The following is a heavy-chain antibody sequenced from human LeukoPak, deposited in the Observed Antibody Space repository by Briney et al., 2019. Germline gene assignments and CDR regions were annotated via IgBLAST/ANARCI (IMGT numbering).Heavy chain of an antibody. D-gene: IGHD1-26*01. V-gene: IGHV4-59*01. Sequence: PSETLSPTCTVSGGSISSYYWSWIRQPPGKGLEWIGYIYYSGCTNYNPSLKSRVTISVDTSKNQFSLKLSSVTAADTAVYYCARWVGATWDYRGQGTLVTVSS. CDR1: GGSISSYY. CDR3: ARWVGATWDY. CDR2: IYYSGCT. J-gene: IGHJ4*02.